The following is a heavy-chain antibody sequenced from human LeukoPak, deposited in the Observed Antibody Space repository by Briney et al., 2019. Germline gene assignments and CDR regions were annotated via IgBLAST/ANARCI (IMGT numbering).Heavy chain of an antibody. Sequence: SSETLSLTCTVSGGSISSSSYYWGWIRQPPGKGLEWIGSIYYSGSTYYNPSLKSRVTISVDTSKNQFSLKLSSVTAADTAVYYCARAGSDYDSSGYVDYWGQGTLVTVSS. J-gene: IGHJ4*02. CDR2: IYYSGST. V-gene: IGHV4-39*07. CDR1: GGSISSSSYY. D-gene: IGHD3-22*01. CDR3: ARAGSDYDSSGYVDY.